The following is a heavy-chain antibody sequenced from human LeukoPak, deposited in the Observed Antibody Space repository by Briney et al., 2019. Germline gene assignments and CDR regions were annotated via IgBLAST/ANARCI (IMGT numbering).Heavy chain of an antibody. J-gene: IGHJ6*02. Sequence: GGSLRLSCAASGFTLGSFSMNWVRQAPGKGLEWVSYISSGSSTIDYADSVKGRFTISRDNSKNTLYLQMSSLRAEDTAVYYCAKDLVSDRAAAASGYYYYYGMDVWGQGTTVTVSS. V-gene: IGHV3-48*01. CDR2: ISSGSSTI. CDR1: GFTLGSFS. D-gene: IGHD6-13*01. CDR3: AKDLVSDRAAAASGYYYYYGMDV.